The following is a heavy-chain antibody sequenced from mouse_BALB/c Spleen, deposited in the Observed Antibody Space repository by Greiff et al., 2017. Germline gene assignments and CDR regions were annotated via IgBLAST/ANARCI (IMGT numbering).Heavy chain of an antibody. D-gene: IGHD1-1*01. CDR3: ARAYYYGSSPYYFDY. V-gene: IGHV1S127*01. CDR1: GYTFTSYW. Sequence: VKLMESGAELVRPGVSVKKSCKASGYTFTSYWMHWVKQRPGQGLEWIGMIDPSNSETRLNQKFKDKATLNVDKSSNTAYMQLSSLTSEDSAVYYCARAYYYGSSPYYFDYWGQGTTLTVSS. J-gene: IGHJ2*01. CDR2: IDPSNSET.